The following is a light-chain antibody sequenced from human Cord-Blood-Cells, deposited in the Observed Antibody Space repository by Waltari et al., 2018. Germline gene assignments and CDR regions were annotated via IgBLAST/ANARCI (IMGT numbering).Light chain of an antibody. CDR1: QGIRND. CDR3: LQDYNYPLT. Sequence: AIQMTQSPSPLSASVGDRVTITCRASQGIRNDLGWYQQKPGKAPKLLIYAASSVQSGVPSRFSGSGSGTDFTLTISSLQPEDFATYYCLQDYNYPLTFGQGTKVEIK. J-gene: IGKJ1*01. V-gene: IGKV1-6*01. CDR2: AAS.